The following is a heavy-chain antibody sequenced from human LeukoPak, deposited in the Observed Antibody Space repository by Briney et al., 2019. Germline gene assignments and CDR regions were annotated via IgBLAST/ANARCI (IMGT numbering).Heavy chain of an antibody. CDR1: GGSISSYY. Sequence: PSETLSLTCTVSGGSISSYYWSWIRQPPGKGLEWIGRIYTSGSTNYNPSLKSRVTMSVDTSKNQFSLKLSSVAAADTAVYYCAREHDSSGYLYYFDYWGQGTLVTVSS. CDR2: IYTSGST. CDR3: AREHDSSGYLYYFDY. J-gene: IGHJ4*02. D-gene: IGHD3-22*01. V-gene: IGHV4-4*07.